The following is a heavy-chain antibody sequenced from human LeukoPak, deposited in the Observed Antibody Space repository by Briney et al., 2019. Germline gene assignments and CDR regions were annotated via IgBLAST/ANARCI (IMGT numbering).Heavy chain of an antibody. CDR3: TRDPILGAPDYFDY. Sequence: PGRSLRRSCAASGFTFANYVTHWVRQAPGKGLEWVAVTSPDEGLKFYGDSVKGRFTISRDNSKNTMYLQMNNLREEDTAVYYCTRDPILGAPDYFDYWGQGTLVTVSS. CDR1: GFTFANYV. CDR2: TSPDEGLK. V-gene: IGHV3-30*04. J-gene: IGHJ4*02. D-gene: IGHD1-26*01.